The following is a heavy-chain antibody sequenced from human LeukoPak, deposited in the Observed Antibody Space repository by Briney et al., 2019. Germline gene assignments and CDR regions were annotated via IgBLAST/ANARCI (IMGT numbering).Heavy chain of an antibody. CDR3: ARVDSSSWHFSGYYYYYYMDV. Sequence: SETLSLTCAVYGGSFSCYYWSWIRQPPGKGLEWIGEINYSGSNNYNPSPKSRVIISVDTSKNQFSLKLSSVTAADTAVYYGARVDSSSWHFSGYYYYYYMDVWGKGTTVTVSS. CDR2: INYSGSN. CDR1: GGSFSCYY. V-gene: IGHV4-34*01. D-gene: IGHD6-13*01. J-gene: IGHJ6*03.